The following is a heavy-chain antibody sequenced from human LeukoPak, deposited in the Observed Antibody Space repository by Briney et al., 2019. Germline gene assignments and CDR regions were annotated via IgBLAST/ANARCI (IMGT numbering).Heavy chain of an antibody. V-gene: IGHV4-31*03. CDR3: ARDFLTGFDY. Sequence: SETLSLTCTVSGGSISSGGYHWSWIRLHPGTGLEWIGYIYYSGSTYYNPSLKSRVTISVDTSKNQFSLRLSSVTAADMAVYYCARDFLTGFDYWGQGTLVTVSS. J-gene: IGHJ4*02. CDR1: GGSISSGGYH. D-gene: IGHD4/OR15-4a*01. CDR2: IYYSGST.